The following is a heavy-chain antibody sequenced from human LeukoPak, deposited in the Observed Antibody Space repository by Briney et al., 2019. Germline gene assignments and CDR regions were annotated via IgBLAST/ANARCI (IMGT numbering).Heavy chain of an antibody. Sequence: ASVKVSCKASGYTFTSYGVSWVRQAPGQGLEWMGWISAYNGNTNYAQNLQGRVTMTTDTSTTTAYMELRSLRSDDTAVYYCARGLYDSSGYAKYPTRYFDLWGRGTLVTVSS. CDR2: ISAYNGNT. D-gene: IGHD3-22*01. V-gene: IGHV1-18*01. CDR1: GYTFTSYG. J-gene: IGHJ2*01. CDR3: ARGLYDSSGYAKYPTRYFDL.